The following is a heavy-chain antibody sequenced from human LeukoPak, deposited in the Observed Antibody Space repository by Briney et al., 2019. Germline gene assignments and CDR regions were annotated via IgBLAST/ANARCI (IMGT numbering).Heavy chain of an antibody. D-gene: IGHD4-23*01. CDR2: IIPIFGTA. Sequence: ASVKVSCKAPGGTFSSHAISWVRQAPGQGLEWMGRIIPIFGTANYAQKFQGRVTITTDESTSTAYMELSSLRSEDTAVYYCARDRHYGGNSAYFQHWGQGTLVTVSS. V-gene: IGHV1-69*05. CDR1: GGTFSSHA. J-gene: IGHJ1*01. CDR3: ARDRHYGGNSAYFQH.